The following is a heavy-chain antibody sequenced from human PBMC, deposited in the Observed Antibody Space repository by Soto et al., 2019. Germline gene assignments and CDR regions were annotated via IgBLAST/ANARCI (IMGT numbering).Heavy chain of an antibody. CDR2: ISHDGSDI. D-gene: IGHD6-19*01. CDR3: AKDKGRSLAGGMDV. CDR1: GFTFSNYG. J-gene: IGHJ6*02. Sequence: GSLRLSCAASGFTFSNYGMHWVRQAPGKGLEWLAIISHDGSDIKYADSVKGRFTISRDNSKNTLYLQMNSLRAEDTAVYYCAKDKGRSLAGGMDVWGQGTTVTVSS. V-gene: IGHV3-30*18.